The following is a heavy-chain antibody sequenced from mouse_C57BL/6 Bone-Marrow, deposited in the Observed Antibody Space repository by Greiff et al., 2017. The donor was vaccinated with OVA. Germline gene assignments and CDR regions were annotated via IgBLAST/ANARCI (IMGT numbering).Heavy chain of an antibody. J-gene: IGHJ3*01. CDR1: GYTFTSYW. Sequence: QVQLQQPGAELVKPGASVKMSCKASGYTFTSYWITWVKQRPGQGLEWIGDIYPDSGSTNYNEKFKSKATLTVDTSSSTAYMQLSSLTSEDSAAYYCAREGAYSNFPAYWGQGTLVTVSA. V-gene: IGHV1-55*01. D-gene: IGHD2-5*01. CDR2: IYPDSGST. CDR3: AREGAYSNFPAY.